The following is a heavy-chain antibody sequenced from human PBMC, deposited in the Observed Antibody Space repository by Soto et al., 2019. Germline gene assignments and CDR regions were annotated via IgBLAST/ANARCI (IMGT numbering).Heavy chain of an antibody. CDR2: IYYSGST. J-gene: IGHJ5*02. V-gene: IGHV4-31*03. D-gene: IGHD2-15*01. CDR3: ARAEVVVVAAIPISAYLCWFDP. CDR1: GGSISSGGYY. Sequence: SETLSLTCTVSGGSISSGGYYWSCIRQHPGKGLEWIGYIYYSGSTYYNPSLKSRVTISVDTSKNQFSLKLSSVTAADTAVYYCARAEVVVVAAIPISAYLCWFDPWGQGTLVTVSS.